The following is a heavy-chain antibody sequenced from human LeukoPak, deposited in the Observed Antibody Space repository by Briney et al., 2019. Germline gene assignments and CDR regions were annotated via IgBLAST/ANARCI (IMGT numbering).Heavy chain of an antibody. J-gene: IGHJ4*02. CDR2: VNSDGSST. CDR1: GFIFTTYW. V-gene: IGHV3-74*01. D-gene: IGHD3-10*01. Sequence: GGSLRLSCGASGFIFTTYWMHWVRQAPGKGLVWVSRVNSDGSSTRYADSVKGRFTVSRDNARNSLYLQMNSLRAEDTAVYYCARDASVRGASDYWGQGTLVTVSS. CDR3: ARDASVRGASDY.